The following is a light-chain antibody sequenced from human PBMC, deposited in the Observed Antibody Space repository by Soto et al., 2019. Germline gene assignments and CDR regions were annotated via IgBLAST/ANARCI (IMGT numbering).Light chain of an antibody. Sequence: QSVLTQPASVSGSPGQSITISCTGSSSDVGSSNLVSWFQQDPGKAPKLIIYEGSKRPSGVSNRFSGSKSGNTASLTISGLQAEDEADYYCCSYAGSSTFVVFGGGTKLTVL. CDR1: SSDVGSSNL. V-gene: IGLV2-23*03. J-gene: IGLJ2*01. CDR3: CSYAGSSTFVV. CDR2: EGS.